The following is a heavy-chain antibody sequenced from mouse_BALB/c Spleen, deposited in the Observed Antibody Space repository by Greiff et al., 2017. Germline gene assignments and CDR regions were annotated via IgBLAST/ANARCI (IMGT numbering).Heavy chain of an antibody. CDR3: AGGDY. J-gene: IGHJ3*01. CDR2: INPSNGRT. V-gene: IGHV1S81*02. D-gene: IGHD3-3*01. Sequence: QVQLQQPGAELVKPGASVKLSCKASGYTFTSYWMHWVKQRPGQGLEWIGEINPSNGRTNYNEKFKSKATLTVDKSSSTAYMQLSSLTSEDSAVYYCAGGDYWGQGTLVTVSA. CDR1: GYTFTSYW.